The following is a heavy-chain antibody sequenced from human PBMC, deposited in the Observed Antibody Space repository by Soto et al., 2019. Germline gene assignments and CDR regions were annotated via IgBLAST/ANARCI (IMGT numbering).Heavy chain of an antibody. CDR3: ARWVAHCFNWFDP. D-gene: IGHD2-21*02. Sequence: SETLSLTCSVSGGSISSGGYSWSWIRQPPGKGLEWIGYIYHSGSTYYNPSLKSRVTISVDRSKNQFSLKLSSVTAADTAVYYCARWVAHCFNWFDPWGQGTLVTVSS. V-gene: IGHV4-30-2*01. J-gene: IGHJ5*02. CDR2: IYHSGST. CDR1: GGSISSGGYS.